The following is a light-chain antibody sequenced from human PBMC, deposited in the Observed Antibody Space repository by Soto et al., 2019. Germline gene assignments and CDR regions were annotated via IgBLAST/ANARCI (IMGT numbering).Light chain of an antibody. J-gene: IGLJ2*01. CDR1: STDVGGYNY. V-gene: IGLV2-14*01. Sequence: QSALTQPASVSGSPGQSITISCTGTSTDVGGYNYVSWYQQRPGKAPKLMIYDVSNRPSGVSNRFSASKSGNTASLTISGLQAEDEADYYCSSFSSTITLVVFGGGTKLTVL. CDR3: SSFSSTITLVV. CDR2: DVS.